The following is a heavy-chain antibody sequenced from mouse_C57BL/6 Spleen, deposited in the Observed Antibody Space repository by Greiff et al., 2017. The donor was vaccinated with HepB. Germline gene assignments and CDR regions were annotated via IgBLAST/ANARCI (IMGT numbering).Heavy chain of an antibody. V-gene: IGHV1-53*01. J-gene: IGHJ2*01. CDR2: INPSNGGT. CDR1: GYTFTSYW. Sequence: QVQLQQPGTELVKPGASVKLSCKASGYTFTSYWMHWVKQRPGQGLEWIGNINPSNGGTNYNEKFKSKATLTVDKYSSTAYMQLSSLTSEDSVVYYCAREGRGDYDYYFDYWGQGTTLTVSS. CDR3: AREGRGDYDYYFDY. D-gene: IGHD2-4*01.